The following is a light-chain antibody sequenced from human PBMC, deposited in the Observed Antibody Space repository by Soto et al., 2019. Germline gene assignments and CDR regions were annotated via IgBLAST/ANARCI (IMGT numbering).Light chain of an antibody. CDR2: EGS. CDR1: SSDVGSYNL. J-gene: IGLJ2*01. V-gene: IGLV2-23*01. CDR3: CSFALGSTLI. Sequence: QSALTQPASVSGSPGQSITLSCTGTSSDVGSYNLVSWYQQYPDKAPKLIIYEGSKRPSGVSNRFSGSKSGNTASLTISGLQAEDEADYYCCSFALGSTLIFGGGTKLTVL.